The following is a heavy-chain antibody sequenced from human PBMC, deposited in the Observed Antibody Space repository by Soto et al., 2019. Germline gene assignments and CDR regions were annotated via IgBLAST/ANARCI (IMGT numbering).Heavy chain of an antibody. D-gene: IGHD3-3*01. J-gene: IGHJ6*02. CDR1: GFTFSSYD. CDR3: ARSTIFGVVASGMDV. Sequence: PGGSLRLSCAASGFTFSSYDMHWVRQATGKGLEWVSAIGTAGDTYYPGSVKGRFTISRENAKNSLYLQMNSLRAEDTAVYYCARSTIFGVVASGMDVWGQGTTVTVSS. CDR2: IGTAGDT. V-gene: IGHV3-13*01.